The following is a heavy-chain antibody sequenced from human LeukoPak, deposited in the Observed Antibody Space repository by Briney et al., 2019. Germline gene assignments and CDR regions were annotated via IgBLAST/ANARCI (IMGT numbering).Heavy chain of an antibody. V-gene: IGHV3-7*03. CDR3: ARGQIELRYFDWSRRVVRDHYFDY. D-gene: IGHD3-9*01. Sequence: PSETLSLTCAVYGGSFSGYYWSWIRQPPGKGLEWVANIKQDGSEKYYVDSVKGRFTISRDNSRNTLYLQMNSLRAEDTAVYYCARGQIELRYFDWSRRVVRDHYFDYWGQGTLVTVSS. CDR1: GGSFSGYY. J-gene: IGHJ4*02. CDR2: IKQDGSEK.